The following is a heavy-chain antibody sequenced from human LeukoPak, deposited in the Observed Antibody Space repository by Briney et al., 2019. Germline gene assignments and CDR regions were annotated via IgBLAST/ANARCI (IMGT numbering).Heavy chain of an antibody. D-gene: IGHD1-1*01. CDR1: GGSISSGDYY. CDR3: ARSWNDSFDY. J-gene: IGHJ4*02. V-gene: IGHV4-30-4*01. Sequence: SETLSLTCTVSGGSISSGDYYWSWIRQPPGKGLEWIGYIYYSGSTYCNPCLKSRVTISVDTSNNQFSLKLSSVTAADTAVYYCARSWNDSFDYWGQGTLVTVSS. CDR2: IYYSGST.